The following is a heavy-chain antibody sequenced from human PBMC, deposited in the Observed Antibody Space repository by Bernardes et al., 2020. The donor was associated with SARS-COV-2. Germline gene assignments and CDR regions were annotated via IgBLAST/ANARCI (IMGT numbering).Heavy chain of an antibody. D-gene: IGHD5-12*01. J-gene: IGHJ4*02. Sequence: GGSLRLSCAASGFTFSSYDMHWVRQATGKGLEWVSAIGTAGDTYYPGSVKGRFTISRENAKNSLYLQMNSLRAGDTAVYYCARADSDYPPDYWGPGIFVTVSS. CDR1: GFTFSSYD. V-gene: IGHV3-13*01. CDR2: IGTAGDT. CDR3: ARADSDYPPDY.